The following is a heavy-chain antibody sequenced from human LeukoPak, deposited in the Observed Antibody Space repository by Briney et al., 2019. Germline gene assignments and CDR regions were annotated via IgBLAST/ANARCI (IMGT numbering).Heavy chain of an antibody. V-gene: IGHV3-48*02. Sequence: GESLRLSCAASGFIFSRYSMNWARQAPGKGLEWVSYIGSSSSTIHYADSVKGRFTISRDNVKNSLYLQMNSLRDEDTAVYYCAREAVAGNYFDNWGQGTLVTVSS. CDR3: AREAVAGNYFDN. CDR2: IGSSSSTI. CDR1: GFIFSRYS. D-gene: IGHD6-19*01. J-gene: IGHJ4*02.